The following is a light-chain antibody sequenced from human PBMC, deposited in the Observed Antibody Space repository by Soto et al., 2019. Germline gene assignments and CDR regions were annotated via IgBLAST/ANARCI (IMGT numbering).Light chain of an antibody. CDR3: QQRSDWPST. CDR2: DAS. Sequence: EIVLTQSPVTLSLSPGERATLSCRASQSVGGYFAWYQQKPGQAPRLLIYDASSRATGIPARFSGSASGTDFTLTISSLEPEDFAVYYCQQRSDWPSTFGGGTRVEIK. CDR1: QSVGGY. V-gene: IGKV3-11*01. J-gene: IGKJ4*01.